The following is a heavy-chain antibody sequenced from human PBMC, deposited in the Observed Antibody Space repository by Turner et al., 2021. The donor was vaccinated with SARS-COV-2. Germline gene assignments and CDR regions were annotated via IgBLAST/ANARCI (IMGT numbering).Heavy chain of an antibody. V-gene: IGHV3-30*04. CDR2: ISYDGSSA. Sequence: VQLVESGGGVVQPGGSLTFSCSHSGFTFKSYAMHWLRLAPGKGVQWMAAISYDGSSAFYADSVQRRFRISRDDSKNTLYLQMSSLTSEDTVIYFCTRDQECTQRGCRELFEYCGQGTPVTVSS. J-gene: IGHJ4*02. CDR1: GFTFKSYA. D-gene: IGHD3-10*01. CDR3: TRDQECTQRGCRELFEY.